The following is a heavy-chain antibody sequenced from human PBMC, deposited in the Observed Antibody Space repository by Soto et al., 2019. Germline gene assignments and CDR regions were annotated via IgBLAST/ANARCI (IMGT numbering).Heavy chain of an antibody. V-gene: IGHV3-7*01. J-gene: IGHJ4*02. D-gene: IGHD7-27*01. CDR2: IMQDESEK. Sequence: EVHLVESGGGLVQPGGSLRLSCATSGFTFSYYWMSWVRQAPGKGLEWVANIMQDESEKYYVDSVKGRFTISRDNARNSLYLQMDSLRAEDTAVYYCAREWGSRGMYTDYWGRGTLVAVSS. CDR1: GFTFSYYW. CDR3: AREWGSRGMYTDY.